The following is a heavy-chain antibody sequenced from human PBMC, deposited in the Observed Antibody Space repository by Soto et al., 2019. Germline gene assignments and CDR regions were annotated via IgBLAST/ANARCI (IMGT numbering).Heavy chain of an antibody. Sequence: ESGGGGVQPGGSLRLSCAASGFIFSDYAMTWVRQTPGKGLEWVSAITSSGSSTYFADSLKGRITISRDNSKNTLSLQMDSLRVEDTAIYYCAKWVEGYVVSSFDSWGQGALVTVSS. J-gene: IGHJ4*02. V-gene: IGHV3-23*01. CDR2: ITSSGSST. CDR1: GFIFSDYA. CDR3: AKWVEGYVVSSFDS. D-gene: IGHD5-12*01.